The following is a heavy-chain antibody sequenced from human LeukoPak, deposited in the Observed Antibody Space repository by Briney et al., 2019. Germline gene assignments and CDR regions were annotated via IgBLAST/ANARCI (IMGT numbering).Heavy chain of an antibody. V-gene: IGHV3-23*01. Sequence: GRSLRLSCAASGFTFSSYAMSWVRQAPGKGLEWVSSISGSGGSTYYADSMKGRSTISRDNSKNTPYLQMNSLRAEDTAVYYCAKAKSGYCSGGSCFDSWGQGTLVTVSS. CDR2: ISGSGGST. J-gene: IGHJ4*02. D-gene: IGHD2-15*01. CDR1: GFTFSSYA. CDR3: AKAKSGYCSGGSCFDS.